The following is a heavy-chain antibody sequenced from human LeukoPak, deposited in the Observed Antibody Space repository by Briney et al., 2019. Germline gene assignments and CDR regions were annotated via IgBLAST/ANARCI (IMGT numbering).Heavy chain of an antibody. D-gene: IGHD5-18*01. V-gene: IGHV3-74*01. CDR3: TRAGGRYSYEH. Sequence: GGSLRLSCAASGFTFSNYWMHWVRQAPGKGLAWVSRINTDGSTTTYADSVKGRFTISRDNDKNMLYLQMNSLRAEDTAVYYCTRAGGRYSYEHWGQGTLVTVSS. J-gene: IGHJ4*02. CDR2: INTDGSTT. CDR1: GFTFSNYW.